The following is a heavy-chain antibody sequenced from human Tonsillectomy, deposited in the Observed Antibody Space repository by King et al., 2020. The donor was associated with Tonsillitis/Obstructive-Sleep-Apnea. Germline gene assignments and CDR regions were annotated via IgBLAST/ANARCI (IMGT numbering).Heavy chain of an antibody. J-gene: IGHJ5*02. CDR3: ARLPRSSGWFDT. D-gene: IGHD6-6*01. Sequence: VQLVESGAEVKKPGECLRISCKGSGYSFTSFWIGWVRQMPGKGLEWMGIIYPDDSDTRYSPSFQGQVTISADKSISTAYLEWSSLKASDTAIYYCARLPRSSGWFDTWGQGTLVTVSS. V-gene: IGHV5-51*03. CDR1: GYSFTSFW. CDR2: IYPDDSDT.